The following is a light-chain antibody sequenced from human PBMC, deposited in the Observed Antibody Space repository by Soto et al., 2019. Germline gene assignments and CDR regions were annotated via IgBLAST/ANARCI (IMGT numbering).Light chain of an antibody. CDR3: QQYNKWPPYT. J-gene: IGKJ2*01. V-gene: IGKV3-15*01. Sequence: EILMTQSPATLSVSPGERATLSCRASQSVSSNLAWYQQKPGQAPRLLIYGASTRATGIPARLSGSGSGTEFTLTISSLQSEDFAVYYCQQYNKWPPYTFGQGTKLEIK. CDR1: QSVSSN. CDR2: GAS.